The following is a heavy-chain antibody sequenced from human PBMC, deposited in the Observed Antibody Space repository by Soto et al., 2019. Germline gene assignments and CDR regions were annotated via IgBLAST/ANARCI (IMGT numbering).Heavy chain of an antibody. CDR1: GGSISSYY. J-gene: IGHJ3*02. CDR3: GGVGVSGFDI. CDR2: IYYSGST. Sequence: SETLSLTCTVSGGSISSYYWSWIRQPPGKGLEWIGYIYYSGSTSYNPSLKSRVTISVDTSKNQFSLKLSSVTAADTAVYYCGGVGVSGFDIWGQGTMVTVSS. V-gene: IGHV4-59*01. D-gene: IGHD3-3*01.